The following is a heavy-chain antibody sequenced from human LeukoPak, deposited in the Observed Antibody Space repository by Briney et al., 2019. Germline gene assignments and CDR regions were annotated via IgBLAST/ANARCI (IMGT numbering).Heavy chain of an antibody. CDR2: INHSGST. D-gene: IGHD3-16*02. CDR3: ARPYDYVWGSYRYFDY. J-gene: IGHJ4*02. V-gene: IGHV4-34*01. Sequence: PSETLSLTCTVSGGSISSYYWSWIRQPPGKGLEWIGEINHSGSTNYNPSLKSRVTISVDTSKNQFSLKLSSVTAADTAVYYCARPYDYVWGSYRYFDYWGQGTLVTVSS. CDR1: GGSISSYY.